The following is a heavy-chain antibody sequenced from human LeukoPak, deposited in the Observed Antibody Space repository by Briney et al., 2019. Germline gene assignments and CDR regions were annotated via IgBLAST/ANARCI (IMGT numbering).Heavy chain of an antibody. CDR1: GGSISSGSYY. Sequence: SQTLSLTCTVSGGSISSGSYYWSWIRQPAGKGLEWIGRIYTSGSTNYNPSLKSRVTISVYTSKNQFSLKLSSVTAADTAVYYCARVSSSWPHYYFDYWGQGTLVTVSS. CDR3: ARVSSSWPHYYFDY. V-gene: IGHV4-61*02. CDR2: IYTSGST. J-gene: IGHJ4*02. D-gene: IGHD6-13*01.